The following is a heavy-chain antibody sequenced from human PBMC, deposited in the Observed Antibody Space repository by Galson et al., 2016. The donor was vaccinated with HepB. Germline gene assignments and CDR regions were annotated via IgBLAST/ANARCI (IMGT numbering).Heavy chain of an antibody. CDR2: IKSKGDGETT. CDR1: GFTLSHAA. J-gene: IGHJ4*02. D-gene: IGHD1-26*01. Sequence: SLRLSCAGSGFTLSHAAMSWVRQARGKGLEWVGRIKSKGDGETTDYAAPAKGRFTVSRDESNNTLYLQMNSLKTEDTAVYHCTTAVGANEFDYWGRGTLVTVSS. V-gene: IGHV3-15*01. CDR3: TTAVGANEFDY.